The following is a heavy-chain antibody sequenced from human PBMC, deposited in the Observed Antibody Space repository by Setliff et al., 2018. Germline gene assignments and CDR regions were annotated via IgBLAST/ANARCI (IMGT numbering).Heavy chain of an antibody. J-gene: IGHJ4*02. V-gene: IGHV4-34*01. CDR1: GGSFSGYY. CDR3: ASISGYETLDY. D-gene: IGHD5-12*01. CDR2: INHSGST. Sequence: PSETLSLTCAVYGGSFSGYYWSWIRQPPGKGLEWIGEINHSGSTNYNPSLKSRVTISVDTSKNQFSLKLSSVTAADTAVYYCASISGYETLDYWGQGTLVTVSS.